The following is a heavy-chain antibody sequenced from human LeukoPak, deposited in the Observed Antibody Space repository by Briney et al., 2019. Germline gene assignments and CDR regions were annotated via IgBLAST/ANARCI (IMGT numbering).Heavy chain of an antibody. CDR2: INTDGSGSGT. D-gene: IGHD5-24*01. Sequence: GGSLRLSCAASGFTFSSDWMHWVRQAPGKGLVWVSRINTDGSGSGTSYADSVKGRFTISRDNSKNSLYLQMNSLRTEDTALYYCAKVPNRRDGYNCYFDYWGQGTLVTVSS. J-gene: IGHJ4*02. CDR3: AKVPNRRDGYNCYFDY. V-gene: IGHV3-74*01. CDR1: GFTFSSDW.